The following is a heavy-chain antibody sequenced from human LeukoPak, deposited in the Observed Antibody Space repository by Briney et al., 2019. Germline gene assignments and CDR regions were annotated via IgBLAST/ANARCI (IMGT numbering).Heavy chain of an antibody. CDR1: GDSVRSDSHY. CDR2: FSYSGTT. J-gene: IGHJ4*02. CDR3: ARGPLDKGGFDF. D-gene: IGHD1-1*01. V-gene: IGHV4-39*07. Sequence: SETLSLTCTVSGDSVRSDSHYWAWIRQPPGKGLEWIGSFSYSGTTYLNPSLKSRITVSVDTFTDQFSLKLNSMTAADTAVYFCARGPLDKGGFDFWGRGTLVAVST.